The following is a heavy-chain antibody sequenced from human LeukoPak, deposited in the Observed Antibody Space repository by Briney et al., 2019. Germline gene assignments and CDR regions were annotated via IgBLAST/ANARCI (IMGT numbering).Heavy chain of an antibody. D-gene: IGHD2-15*01. CDR2: IYYSGST. J-gene: IGHJ4*02. CDR1: GGSIRSSSYY. Sequence: SETLSLTCTVAGGSIRSSSYYWGWIRQPPGKGLGWIVTIYYSGSTYYNPSLKSRVTVSVDTSTNQFSLKLSSVTAADTAVYYCAGCSGASCYYITSPLYFDYWGQGTLVTVSS. CDR3: AGCSGASCYYITSPLYFDY. V-gene: IGHV4-39*07.